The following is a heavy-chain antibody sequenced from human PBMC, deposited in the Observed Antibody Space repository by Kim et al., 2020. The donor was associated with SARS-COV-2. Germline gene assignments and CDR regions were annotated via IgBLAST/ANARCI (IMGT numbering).Heavy chain of an antibody. J-gene: IGHJ4*02. V-gene: IGHV1-69*06. Sequence: SVKVSCKASGGTFSSYAISWVRQAPGQGLEWMVGIIPIFGTANYAQKFQGRVTITADKSTSTAYMELSSLRSEDTAVYYCARGPGWELLPMPHYWGQGTLVTVSS. D-gene: IGHD1-26*01. CDR1: GGTFSSYA. CDR3: ARGPGWELLPMPHY. CDR2: IIPIFGTA.